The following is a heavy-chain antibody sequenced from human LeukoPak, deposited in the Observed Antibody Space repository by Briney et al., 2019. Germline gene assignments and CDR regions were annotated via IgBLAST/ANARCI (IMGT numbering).Heavy chain of an antibody. D-gene: IGHD3-3*01. CDR3: ARVPPITIFGVANYYFDY. CDR1: GFTFSRYW. CDR2: INWNGGST. J-gene: IGHJ4*02. V-gene: IGHV3-20*04. Sequence: PGGSLRLSCAASGFTFSRYWMSWVRQAPGKGLEWVAGINWNGGSTGYADSVKGRFTISRDNAKNSLYLQMNSLRAEDTALYYCARVPPITIFGVANYYFDYWGQGTLVTVSS.